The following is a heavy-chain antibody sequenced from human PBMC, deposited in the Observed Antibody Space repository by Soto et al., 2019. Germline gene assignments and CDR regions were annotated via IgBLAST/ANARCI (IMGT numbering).Heavy chain of an antibody. CDR3: ARDSPPLDY. CDR1: GFTFSSYS. J-gene: IGHJ4*02. V-gene: IGHV3-48*01. CDR2: SSSSSRTI. Sequence: GSLRLSCAASGFTFSSYSMNWVRQAPGKGLEWVSYSSSSSRTIYYAGSVKGRFTISRDNAKNSLYLQMNSLRAEGTAVYYCARDSPPLDYWGQGTLVTVSS.